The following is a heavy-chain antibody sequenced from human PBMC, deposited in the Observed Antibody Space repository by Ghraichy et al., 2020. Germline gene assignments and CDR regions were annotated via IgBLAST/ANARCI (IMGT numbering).Heavy chain of an antibody. Sequence: LSLTCTVSGAPISSYYWTWIRQSPGKGLEWIGYFYHRGSTNYNPSLRSRVTISEDTSKNQFSLSLSAVTAADTAVYYCARERGKYSGYGVDYWGQGIMVTVSS. V-gene: IGHV4-59*01. CDR3: ARERGKYSGYGVDY. CDR2: FYHRGST. CDR1: GAPISSYY. D-gene: IGHD5-12*01. J-gene: IGHJ4*02.